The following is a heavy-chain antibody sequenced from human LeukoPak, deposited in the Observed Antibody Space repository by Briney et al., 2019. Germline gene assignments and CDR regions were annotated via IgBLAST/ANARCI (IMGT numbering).Heavy chain of an antibody. CDR2: ISYDGSNK. CDR1: GFTFSSYA. V-gene: IGHV3-30*04. D-gene: IGHD5-18*01. Sequence: GGSLRLSCAASGFTFSSYAMHWVRQAPGKGLERVAVISYDGSNKYYADSVKGRFTISRDNSKNTLYLQMNSLRAEDTAVYYCARDLSGVTGYTYGRGIDYWGQGTLVTVSS. CDR3: ARDLSGVTGYTYGRGIDY. J-gene: IGHJ4*02.